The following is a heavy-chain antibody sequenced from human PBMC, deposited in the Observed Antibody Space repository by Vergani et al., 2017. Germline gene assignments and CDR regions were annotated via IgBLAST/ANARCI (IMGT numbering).Heavy chain of an antibody. J-gene: IGHJ3*02. CDR2: IKSKTDGGTT. V-gene: IGHV3-15*01. CDR3: TTGLTTVTTFAFDI. Sequence: EVQLVESGGGLVKPGGSLRLSCAASGFTFSNAWMSWVRQAPGKGLEWVSRIKSKTDGGTTDYAAPVKGRFTISRDDSKNTLYLQMNSLKTEDTAVYYCTTGLTTVTTFAFDIWGQGTMVTVSS. CDR1: GFTFSNAW. D-gene: IGHD4-17*01.